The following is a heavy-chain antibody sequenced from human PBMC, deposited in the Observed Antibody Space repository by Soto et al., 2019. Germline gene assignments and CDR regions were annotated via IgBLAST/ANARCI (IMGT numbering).Heavy chain of an antibody. CDR1: EGTFNSYA. CDR2: IIPYYNTI. V-gene: IGHV1-69*01. CDR3: ASGASRCYACFFDS. D-gene: IGHD2-2*01. Sequence: QAQVVQSGAEVRKPGSSVKLSCKASEGTFNSYAIAWVRQAPGQGLEWMGGIIPYYNTINYAQRFQDRVTITADDSTNTVYMELSSLRSDDTAVYFCASGASRCYACFFDSGAQGTLVTVSS. J-gene: IGHJ4*02.